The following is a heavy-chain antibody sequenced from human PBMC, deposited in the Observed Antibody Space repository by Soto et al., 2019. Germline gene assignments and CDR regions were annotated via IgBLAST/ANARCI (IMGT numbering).Heavy chain of an antibody. V-gene: IGHV3-11*06. CDR2: ISPGSRYP. CDR3: VRGGGGGLFDP. D-gene: IGHD2-15*01. Sequence: QVQLVESGGGWVPPGGSLSLSCAGSGLTFGDSYMSWIRQAPGKGLEWLSYISPGSRYPAYADSVKGRFTISRDNAKRSLYLQMMSLTAEDTAIYYCVRGGGGGLFDPWGQGTMVTVSS. CDR1: GLTFGDSY. J-gene: IGHJ5*02.